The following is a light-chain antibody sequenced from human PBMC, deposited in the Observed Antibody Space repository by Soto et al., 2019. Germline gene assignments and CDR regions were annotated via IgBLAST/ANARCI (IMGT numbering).Light chain of an antibody. Sequence: EIVLTQSPATLSLSPGERATLSCRASQSFSSYLAWYQQKPGQAPRLLIYDASKRAAGIPARFSGRGSETDFRLTVSGLEPEDFAVYYCQQRSNWPPVITFGQGTRLEIK. J-gene: IGKJ5*01. CDR3: QQRSNWPPVIT. V-gene: IGKV3-11*01. CDR2: DAS. CDR1: QSFSSY.